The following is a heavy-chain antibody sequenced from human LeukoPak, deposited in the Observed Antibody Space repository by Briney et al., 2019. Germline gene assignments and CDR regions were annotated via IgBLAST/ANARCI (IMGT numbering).Heavy chain of an antibody. Sequence: SETLSLICSVSGGYISSSSYYWGWIRQPPGKGLEWIGDIYYTGRTYYNSSLKSRLTVSIDTSKNQFSLKLDSLSAADTAVYYCARRRYYDSTGYLDWGQGTLITVSS. CDR2: IYYTGRT. CDR3: ARRRYYDSTGYLD. V-gene: IGHV4-39*01. CDR1: GGYISSSSYY. J-gene: IGHJ1*01. D-gene: IGHD3-22*01.